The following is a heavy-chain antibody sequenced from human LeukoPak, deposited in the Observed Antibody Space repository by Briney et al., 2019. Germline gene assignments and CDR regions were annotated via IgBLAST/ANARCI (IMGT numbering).Heavy chain of an antibody. Sequence: GGSLRLSCAASGFTFDDYDLNWVRQAPGKGLEWVSGISWNGRNTAYAESLKGRFTISRDNAKNSLYLQMNSLRAEDTALYYWAKDIRYKGYTRGGVDYWGQGTLVTVSS. CDR1: GFTFDDYD. D-gene: IGHD1-14*01. CDR3: AKDIRYKGYTRGGVDY. CDR2: ISWNGRNT. V-gene: IGHV3-20*04. J-gene: IGHJ4*02.